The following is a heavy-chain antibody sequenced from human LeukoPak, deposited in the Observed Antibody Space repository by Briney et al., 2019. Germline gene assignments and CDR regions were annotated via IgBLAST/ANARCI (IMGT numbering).Heavy chain of an antibody. Sequence: VASVKVSCKASGGTFSSYAISWVRQAPGQGLEWMGWIGGNNDNTNYAQRVQDRITMTTDTSTSTAYMELRSLRSDDTAVYYCARAPFCSSVSCYRTNNWLDPWGQGTLVTVSS. CDR1: GGTFSSYA. J-gene: IGHJ5*02. CDR2: IGGNNDNT. D-gene: IGHD2-2*01. V-gene: IGHV1-18*01. CDR3: ARAPFCSSVSCYRTNNWLDP.